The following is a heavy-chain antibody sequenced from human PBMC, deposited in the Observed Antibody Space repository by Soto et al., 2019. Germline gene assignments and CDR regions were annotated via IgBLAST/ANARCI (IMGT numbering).Heavy chain of an antibody. CDR2: ITWNSRKI. D-gene: IGHD1-1*01. V-gene: IGHV3-9*01. CDR3: AKDTYANAWNWFDP. Sequence: GGSLRLSCAASGFTFSSYGMHWVRQAPGKGLEWVSGITWNSRKIAYADSVKGRFTISRDNAKNSLYLQMNSLRAEDTAFYYCAKDTYANAWNWFDPWGQGTLVTVSS. CDR1: GFTFSSYG. J-gene: IGHJ5*02.